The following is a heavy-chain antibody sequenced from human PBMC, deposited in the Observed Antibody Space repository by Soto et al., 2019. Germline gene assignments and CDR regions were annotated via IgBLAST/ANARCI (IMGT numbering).Heavy chain of an antibody. J-gene: IGHJ6*04. CDR1: GFSFENYG. CDR3: ANLWGDGYNLGQDYNGMAV. V-gene: IGHV3-33*06. CDR2: IWYDGSLQ. D-gene: IGHD5-12*01. Sequence: QVQMVESGGGVVQPGRSLRLSCAASGFSFENYGMHWVRQAPGRGLEWVAIIWYDGSLQYYAAAVKGRFTISRDNSKNTLYLEMNSLRAEDTAVYYCANLWGDGYNLGQDYNGMAVWGTGTTVIVSS.